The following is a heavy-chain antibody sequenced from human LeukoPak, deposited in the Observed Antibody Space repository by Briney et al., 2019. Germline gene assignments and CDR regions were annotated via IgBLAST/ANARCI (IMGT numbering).Heavy chain of an antibody. J-gene: IGHJ4*02. CDR2: IYYSGST. V-gene: IGHV4-30-4*01. CDR1: GGSISIGDYY. CDR3: AREAKSYYGSGSYYLFDY. Sequence: PSQTLSLTCTVSGGSISIGDYYWSWIRQPPGKGLEWIGYIYYSGSTYYNPSLKSRVTISVDTSKNQFSLKLSSVTAADTAVYYCAREAKSYYGSGSYYLFDYWGQGTLVTVSS. D-gene: IGHD3-10*01.